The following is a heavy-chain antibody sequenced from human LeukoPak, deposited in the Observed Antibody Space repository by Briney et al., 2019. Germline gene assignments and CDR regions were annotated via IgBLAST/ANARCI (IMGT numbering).Heavy chain of an antibody. D-gene: IGHD3-10*01. CDR3: ARELFSSGSCPDG. J-gene: IGHJ4*02. Sequence: PGRSLRLSCSASGFTFSYYATHWVRQAPGKGLEWVALIWSDGGNKYYADSVKGRITISRDNSKNTVYLQMNSLRAEDTAVYYCARELFSSGSCPDGWGQGTLVTVSS. V-gene: IGHV3-33*01. CDR2: IWSDGGNK. CDR1: GFTFSYYA.